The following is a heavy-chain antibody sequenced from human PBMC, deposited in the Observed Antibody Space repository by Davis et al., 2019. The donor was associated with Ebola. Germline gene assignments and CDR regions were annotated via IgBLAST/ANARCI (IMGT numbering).Heavy chain of an antibody. Sequence: GGSLRLSCAASGFTFSGSAMHWVRQASGKGLEWVGRIRSKANSHATAYAASVKGRFTISRDDSKNTAYLQMNSLKTEDTAVYYCTLTVTTMDYWGQGTLVTVSS. D-gene: IGHD4-17*01. CDR3: TLTVTTMDY. CDR1: GFTFSGSA. J-gene: IGHJ4*02. CDR2: IRSKANSHAT. V-gene: IGHV3-73*01.